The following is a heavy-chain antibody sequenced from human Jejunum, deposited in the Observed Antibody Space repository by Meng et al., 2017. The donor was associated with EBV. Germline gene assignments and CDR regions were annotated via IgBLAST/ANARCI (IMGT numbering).Heavy chain of an antibody. Sequence: QHCAAVRFVPSELLSLSYSVYGRYIGAYYCRWIRQPPGKGLEWIGEIDHSGRTNYNPSLKSRVTLSLLTSKDHLSLRLSSVSAADTAVYYCATFNCPVATCFFDSWGQGTLVTVSS. CDR1: GRYIGAYY. V-gene: IGHV4-34*01. CDR2: IDHSGRT. CDR3: ATFNCPVATCFFDS. J-gene: IGHJ4*02. D-gene: IGHD2-8*02.